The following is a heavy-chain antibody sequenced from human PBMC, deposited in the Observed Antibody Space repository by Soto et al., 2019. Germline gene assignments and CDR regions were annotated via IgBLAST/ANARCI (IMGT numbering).Heavy chain of an antibody. CDR2: VHRYEGSP. CDR1: GFIFSDYW. Sequence: GGALTVSCEASGFIFSDYWIHWIRHAPGKGVVWVARVHRYEGSPTYAASVKGRFTISRDTSDNKVFLQMNDLTSAATPVFFGVRSLGGVYHLDHWGLGTLVTVSS. V-gene: IGHV3-74*03. D-gene: IGHD3-16*01. CDR3: VRSLGGVYHLDH. J-gene: IGHJ4*02.